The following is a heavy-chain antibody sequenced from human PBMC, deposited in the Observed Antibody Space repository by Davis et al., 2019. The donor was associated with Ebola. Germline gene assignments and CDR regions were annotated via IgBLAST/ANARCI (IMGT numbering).Heavy chain of an antibody. CDR2: MNPNSGNT. D-gene: IGHD6-6*01. CDR1: VYTFTSSD. Sequence: ASVNVSCKASVYTFTSSDIYWVRQATGQGLEWMGWMNPNSGNTGYAQKFHVRVTMTRNTSISTAHMELSSLRSADTAVYYCATAPWAARRGYWFDPWGQGTLVTVSS. J-gene: IGHJ5*02. CDR3: ATAPWAARRGYWFDP. V-gene: IGHV1-8*01.